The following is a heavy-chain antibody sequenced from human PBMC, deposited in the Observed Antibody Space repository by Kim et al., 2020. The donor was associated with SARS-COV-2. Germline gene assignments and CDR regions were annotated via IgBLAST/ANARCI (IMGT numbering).Heavy chain of an antibody. CDR2: TYYRSKWYN. J-gene: IGHJ4*02. V-gene: IGHV6-1*01. D-gene: IGHD6-19*01. CDR1: GDSVSSNSAA. CDR3: ARELGRGSGWYYDPYYFDY. Sequence: SQTLSLTCAISGDSVSSNSAAWNWIRQSPSRGLEWLGRTYYRSKWYNDYAVSVKSRITINPDTSKNQFSLQLNSVTPEDTAVYYCARELGRGSGWYYDPYYFDYWGQGTLVTVSS.